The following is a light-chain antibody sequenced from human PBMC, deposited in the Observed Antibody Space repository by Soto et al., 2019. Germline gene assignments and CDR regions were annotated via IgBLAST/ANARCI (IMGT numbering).Light chain of an antibody. Sequence: QVTRAKYSLSAYVGDGVTITCLASQSISSYLTWYQQKPGKAPKLLIYAASSLQSGVPSRFSGSGSGTDFTLTISSLQPEDFATYYCQQSYSTLGPFGQGTKVAIK. CDR3: QQSYSTLGP. CDR2: AAS. J-gene: IGKJ1*01. V-gene: IGKV1-39*01. CDR1: QSISSY.